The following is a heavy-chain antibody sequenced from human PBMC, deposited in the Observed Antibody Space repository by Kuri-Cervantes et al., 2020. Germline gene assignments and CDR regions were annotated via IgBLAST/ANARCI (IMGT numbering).Heavy chain of an antibody. Sequence: SQTLSLTCAVSGYSISSGYYWGWIRQPPGKGLEWIGSIYQSGNAYHNPSLKSRVIISLDMSKNEFSLKLSSVTAADTAVYYCARHLSGGGVVIAHFDFWGQGTLVTVSS. CDR3: ARHLSGGGVVIAHFDF. CDR2: IYQSGNA. V-gene: IGHV4-38-2*01. CDR1: GYSISSGYY. J-gene: IGHJ4*02. D-gene: IGHD2-15*01.